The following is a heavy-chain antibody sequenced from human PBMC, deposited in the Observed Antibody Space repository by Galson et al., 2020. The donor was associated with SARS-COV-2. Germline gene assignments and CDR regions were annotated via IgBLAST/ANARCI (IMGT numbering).Heavy chain of an antibody. V-gene: IGHV4-61*01. Sequence: SETLSLTCTVSGGSVSSGSYYWSWIRQPPGKGLEWIGYIYYSGSTNYNPSLKSRVTISVDTSKTQFSLKLSSVTAADTAVYYCARGPDLMVYDFDSWGQGTLVTVPS. CDR1: GGSVSSGSYY. CDR2: IYYSGST. J-gene: IGHJ4*02. CDR3: ARGPDLMVYDFDS. D-gene: IGHD2-8*01.